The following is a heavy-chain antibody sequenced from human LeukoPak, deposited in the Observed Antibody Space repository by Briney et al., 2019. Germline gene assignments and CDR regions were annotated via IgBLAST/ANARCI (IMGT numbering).Heavy chain of an antibody. CDR2: IITIFGTT. CDR3: AREKRVLRFLEWLNWFEP. J-gene: IGHJ5*02. CDR1: GGTFGSYA. D-gene: IGHD3-3*01. Sequence: SLKLSSKASGGTFGSYAISWVRQAPGQGLEWRGGIITIFGTTNYAQQFQGRVTITTDESTSTAYLEVSSLRSEDTAVYYCAREKRVLRFLEWLNWFEPGGQGTLVTVSS. V-gene: IGHV1-69*05.